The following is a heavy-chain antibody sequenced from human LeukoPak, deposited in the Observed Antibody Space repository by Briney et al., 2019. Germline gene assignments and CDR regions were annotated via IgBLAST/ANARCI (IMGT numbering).Heavy chain of an antibody. Sequence: SETLSLTCTVSGGSISSGGYYWRWLRQHPGKGLEWFGYIYYSGSTYYNSSLKTRVTISVDTSKNKFSLKLSSVTAADTAVYYCARECLFFGVVRAFDIWGQGTMVTVSP. D-gene: IGHD3-3*01. V-gene: IGHV4-31*03. J-gene: IGHJ3*02. CDR2: IYYSGST. CDR1: GGSISSGGYY. CDR3: ARECLFFGVVRAFDI.